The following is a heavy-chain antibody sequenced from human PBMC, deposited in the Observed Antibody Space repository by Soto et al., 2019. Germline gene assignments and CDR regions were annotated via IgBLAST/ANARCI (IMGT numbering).Heavy chain of an antibody. J-gene: IGHJ6*02. CDR2: ISGSGLYT. D-gene: IGHD3-10*01. CDR1: GFTFSKDA. CDR3: AKDPRGVVG. Sequence: EVQLLDSGGGLVQPGGSLRLSCAGSGFTFSKDAMSWVRQPPGKGLEWVSGISGSGLYTYYADSVKGRFTISRDNSKNTLFLQMNSLRAEDTAVYYCAKDPRGVVGWSQGTTVTVSS. V-gene: IGHV3-23*01.